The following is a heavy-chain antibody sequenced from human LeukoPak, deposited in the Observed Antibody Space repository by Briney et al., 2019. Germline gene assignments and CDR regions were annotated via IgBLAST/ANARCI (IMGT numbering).Heavy chain of an antibody. CDR2: ISSSSSTI. V-gene: IGHV3-48*04. Sequence: GGPLRLSCAASGFTFGSYSINWVRQAPGKGREGGSYISSSSSTIYYADSVKGRFTISRDNAKKSLYMQMNSLRAEATALYYCATLGAAYGASLDYWGQGTLVTVSS. CDR1: GFTFGSYS. J-gene: IGHJ4*02. CDR3: ATLGAAYGASLDY. D-gene: IGHD4-17*01.